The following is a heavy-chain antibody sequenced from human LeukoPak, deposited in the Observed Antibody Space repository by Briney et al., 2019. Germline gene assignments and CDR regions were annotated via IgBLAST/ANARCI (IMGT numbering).Heavy chain of an antibody. CDR2: ISAYNGNT. Sequence: GASVKVSCKATGYTFTSYGISWVRQAPGQGLEWMGWISAYNGNTNDAQKLQGRATKTTDTPTSTAHMELRSLRSDDTAVYYCARVLHSSGWIDYWGQGTLVTVSS. J-gene: IGHJ4*02. V-gene: IGHV1-18*01. D-gene: IGHD6-19*01. CDR3: ARVLHSSGWIDY. CDR1: GYTFTSYG.